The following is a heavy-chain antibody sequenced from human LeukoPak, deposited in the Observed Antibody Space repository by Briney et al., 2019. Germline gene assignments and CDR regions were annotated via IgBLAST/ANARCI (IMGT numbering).Heavy chain of an antibody. CDR1: GFTFSSYG. Sequence: GGSLRLSCAASGFTFSSYGMHRVRQAPGKGLEWVAFIRYDGSNKYYADSVKGRFTISRDNSKNTLYLQMNSLRAEDTAVYYCAKDLRTHYYYYYYMDVWGKGTTVTVSS. CDR2: IRYDGSNK. CDR3: AKDLRTHYYYYYYMDV. V-gene: IGHV3-30*02. J-gene: IGHJ6*03.